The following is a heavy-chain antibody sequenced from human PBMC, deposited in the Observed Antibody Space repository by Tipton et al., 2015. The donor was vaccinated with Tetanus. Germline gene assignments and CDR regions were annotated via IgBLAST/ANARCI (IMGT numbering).Heavy chain of an antibody. D-gene: IGHD2-2*01. Sequence: LVKPTQTLSLTCVITGDSVSNNRATWNWIRQSPSRGPEWLGRTYYRSKWYYEYALSVRSRIRIDPDTSKNQFSLKLSSVTAADTAVYYCARHVHGFGALLTPAATHYYYGMDVWGQGTTVTVSS. CDR3: ARHVHGFGALLTPAATHYYYGMDV. CDR1: GDSVSNNRAT. V-gene: IGHV6-1*01. CDR2: TYYRSKWYY. J-gene: IGHJ6*02.